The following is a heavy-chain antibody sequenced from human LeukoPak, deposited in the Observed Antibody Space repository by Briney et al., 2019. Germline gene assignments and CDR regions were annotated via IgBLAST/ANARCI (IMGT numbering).Heavy chain of an antibody. D-gene: IGHD3-22*01. CDR1: GYTFTSYG. Sequence: GASVKVSCKASGYTFTSYGISWVRQAPGQGLEWMGWISAYNGNTNYAQKLQGRVTMTTDTSTSTAYVELRSLRSDDTAVYYCARGHYYDSSGYFIYWGQGTLVTVSS. CDR3: ARGHYYDSSGYFIY. CDR2: ISAYNGNT. V-gene: IGHV1-18*01. J-gene: IGHJ4*02.